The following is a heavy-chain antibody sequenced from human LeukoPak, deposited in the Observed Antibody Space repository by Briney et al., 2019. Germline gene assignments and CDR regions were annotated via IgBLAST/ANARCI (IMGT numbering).Heavy chain of an antibody. J-gene: IGHJ4*02. V-gene: IGHV4-59*01. CDR3: ARSGGYSYYFDY. Sequence: KPSETLSLTCTVSGGSISSYYWSWIRQPPGKGLEWIGYIYYSGSTNYNPSLKSRVTISVDTSKNQFSLKLSSVTAADTAVYYCARSGGYSYYFDYWGQGTLVTVSS. D-gene: IGHD5-18*01. CDR1: GGSISSYY. CDR2: IYYSGST.